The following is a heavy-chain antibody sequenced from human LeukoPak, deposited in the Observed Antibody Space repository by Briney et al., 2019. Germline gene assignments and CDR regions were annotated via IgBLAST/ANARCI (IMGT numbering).Heavy chain of an antibody. CDR3: ARDAVAYYFDY. CDR1: RYTFTSYY. Sequence: ASVKVSCKASRYTFTSYYMDWVRQAPGRGLEWMGIINPSGGSTSYAQKFQGRVTMTRGTSTSTVYMELSSLRSEDTAVYYCARDAVAYYFDYWGQGTLVTVSS. D-gene: IGHD2-15*01. J-gene: IGHJ4*02. CDR2: INPSGGST. V-gene: IGHV1-46*01.